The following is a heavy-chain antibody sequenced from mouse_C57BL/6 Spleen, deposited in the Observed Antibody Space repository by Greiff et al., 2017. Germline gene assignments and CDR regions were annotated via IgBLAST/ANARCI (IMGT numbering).Heavy chain of an antibody. CDR2: IYPGSGST. Sequence: QVQLQQPGAELVKPGASVKMSCKASGYTFTSYWITWVKQRPGQGLEWIGDIYPGSGSTNYNEKFKSKATLTVDTSSSTAYMQLSSLTSEASAVYYCARWDYAYWYFDVWGTGTTVTVSS. V-gene: IGHV1-55*01. D-gene: IGHD1-1*02. CDR3: ARWDYAYWYFDV. CDR1: GYTFTSYW. J-gene: IGHJ1*03.